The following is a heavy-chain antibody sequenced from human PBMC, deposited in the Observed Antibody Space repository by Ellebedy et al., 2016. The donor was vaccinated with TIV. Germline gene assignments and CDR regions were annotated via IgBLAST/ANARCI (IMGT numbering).Heavy chain of an antibody. D-gene: IGHD1-26*01. CDR2: LQEHGSEA. V-gene: IGHV3-7*04. Sequence: GESLKISCAASGFTFGGYWMTWVRQAPGKGLEWVANLQEHGSEAYYADSVKGRFTISRDNSKNTVDLQMKSLRADDTAVYYCASELVGTTDFDYWGQGTLVTVSS. CDR3: ASELVGTTDFDY. J-gene: IGHJ4*02. CDR1: GFTFGGYW.